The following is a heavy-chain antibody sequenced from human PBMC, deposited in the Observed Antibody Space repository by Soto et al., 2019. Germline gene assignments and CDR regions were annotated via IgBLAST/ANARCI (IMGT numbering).Heavy chain of an antibody. J-gene: IGHJ4*02. Sequence: SETLSLTCTVSGGSISSYYWSWIRQPPGKGLEWIGYIFYSGSTNYNPSLKSRVTISVDTSKNQFSLKLTSVTAADTAVYHCARHVGNSPPGSWGKGTLVTVSS. V-gene: IGHV4-59*08. D-gene: IGHD1-1*01. CDR3: ARHVGNSPPGS. CDR2: IFYSGST. CDR1: GGSISSYY.